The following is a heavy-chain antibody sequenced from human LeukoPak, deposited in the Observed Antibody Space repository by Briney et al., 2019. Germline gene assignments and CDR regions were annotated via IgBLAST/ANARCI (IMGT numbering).Heavy chain of an antibody. CDR3: AKPYSSGSYHDAFDI. Sequence: GGSLRLSCAASGFTSSSYAMSWVRQAPGKGLEWVSAISGSGGSTYYADSVKGRFTISRDNSKNTLYLQMNSLRAEDTAVYYCAKPYSSGSYHDAFDIWGQGTMVTVSS. CDR2: ISGSGGST. V-gene: IGHV3-23*01. J-gene: IGHJ3*02. CDR1: GFTSSSYA. D-gene: IGHD1-26*01.